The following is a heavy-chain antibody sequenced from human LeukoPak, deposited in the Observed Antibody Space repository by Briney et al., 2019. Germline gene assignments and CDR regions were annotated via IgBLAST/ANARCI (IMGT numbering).Heavy chain of an antibody. J-gene: IGHJ6*02. V-gene: IGHV1-18*01. CDR2: ISACNGHT. CDR3: ARVRGLVLYYGLDV. D-gene: IGHD6-19*01. Sequence: ASVKVSCKASGYTFTNFGISWVRQAPGQGLEWMGWISACNGHTNYAQSLQGRVTMATDTSTTTAYMELRSLKSDDRAVYYCARVRGLVLYYGLDVWGQGTTVTVSS. CDR1: GYTFTNFG.